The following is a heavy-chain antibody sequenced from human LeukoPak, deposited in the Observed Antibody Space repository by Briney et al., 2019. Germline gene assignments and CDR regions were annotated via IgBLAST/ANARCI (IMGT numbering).Heavy chain of an antibody. J-gene: IGHJ4*02. D-gene: IGHD3-16*01. CDR2: ISYDGSNK. CDR3: ARDKSWGAPYYFDY. Sequence: GGSLRLSCAASGFTFSNYAMHWVRQAPGKGLEWVAVISYDGSNKYYADSVKGRFTISRDNSKNTLYLQMNSLRAEDTAVYYCARDKSWGAPYYFDYWGQGTLVTVSS. CDR1: GFTFSNYA. V-gene: IGHV3-30*03.